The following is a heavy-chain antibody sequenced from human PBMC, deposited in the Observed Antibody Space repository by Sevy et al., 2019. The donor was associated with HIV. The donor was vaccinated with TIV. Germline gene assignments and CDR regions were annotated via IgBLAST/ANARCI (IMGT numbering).Heavy chain of an antibody. J-gene: IGHJ6*02. CDR2: ISYDGGNK. Sequence: GGSLRRSCAASGFTFSSYGMHWVRQAPGKGLEWVAVISYDGGNKYYAYSVKGRFTISRDNSKNTLYLQMNSLRAEDTAVYYCAKRKGLGYYYYGMDVWGQGTTVTVSS. CDR3: AKRKGLGYYYYGMDV. D-gene: IGHD3-22*01. CDR1: GFTFSSYG. V-gene: IGHV3-30*18.